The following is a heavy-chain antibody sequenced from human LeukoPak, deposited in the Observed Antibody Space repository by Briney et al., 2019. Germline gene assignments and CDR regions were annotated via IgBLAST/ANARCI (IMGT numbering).Heavy chain of an antibody. CDR1: GYTFTSYA. D-gene: IGHD3-22*01. CDR2: INAGNGNT. CDR3: AGTGYYYDSSGYFY. J-gene: IGHJ4*02. V-gene: IGHV1-3*01. Sequence: ASVKVSCKASGYTFTSYAMRWVRQAPGQRVEWMGWINAGNGNTKYSQKFQGRVTITRDTSASTAYMELSSLRSEDTAVYYCAGTGYYYDSSGYFYWGQGTLVTVSS.